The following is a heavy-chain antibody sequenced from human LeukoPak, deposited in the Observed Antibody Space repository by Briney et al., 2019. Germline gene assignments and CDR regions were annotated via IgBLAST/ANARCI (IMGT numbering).Heavy chain of an antibody. D-gene: IGHD3-10*01. J-gene: IGHJ3*02. CDR2: ISYDGSNK. V-gene: IGHV3-30*04. Sequence: QTGGSLRLSCAASGFTFSSYAMHWVRQAPGKGLEWVAVISYDGSNKYYADSVKGRFTISRDNSKNTLYLQMNSLRAEDTAVYYCASSYYGSGSSDAFDIWGQGTMVTVSS. CDR1: GFTFSSYA. CDR3: ASSYYGSGSSDAFDI.